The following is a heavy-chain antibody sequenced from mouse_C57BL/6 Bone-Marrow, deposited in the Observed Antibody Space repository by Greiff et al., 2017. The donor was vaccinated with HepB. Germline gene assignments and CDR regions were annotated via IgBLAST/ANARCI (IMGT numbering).Heavy chain of an antibody. CDR1: GYTFTSYW. Sequence: VQLQQPGTELVKPGASVKLSCKASGYTFTSYWMHWVKQRPGQGLEWIGNINPSNGGTNYNEKFKSKATLTVDKSSSKAYMQLSSLTSEDSAVYYCAREDYYGSRGYYFDDWGQGTTLTVSS. J-gene: IGHJ2*01. CDR3: AREDYYGSRGYYFDD. V-gene: IGHV1-53*01. D-gene: IGHD1-1*01. CDR2: INPSNGGT.